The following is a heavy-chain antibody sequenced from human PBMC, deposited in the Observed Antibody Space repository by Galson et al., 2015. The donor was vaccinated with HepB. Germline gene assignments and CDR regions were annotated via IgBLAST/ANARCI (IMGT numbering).Heavy chain of an antibody. Sequence: SVKVSCKASGGTFSSYTISWVRQAPGQGLEWMGRIIPILGIANYAQKFQGRVTITADKSTSTAYMELSSLRSEDTAVYYCARERGEDIVLMVSDFFRDYYGMDVWGQGTTVTVSS. D-gene: IGHD2-8*01. CDR1: GGTFSSYT. CDR3: ARERGEDIVLMVSDFFRDYYGMDV. V-gene: IGHV1-69*04. J-gene: IGHJ6*02. CDR2: IIPILGIA.